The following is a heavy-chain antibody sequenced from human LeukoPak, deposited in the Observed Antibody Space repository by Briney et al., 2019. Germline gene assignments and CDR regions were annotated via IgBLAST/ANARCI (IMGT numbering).Heavy chain of an antibody. CDR2: IYTSGST. CDR1: GGSISSYY. D-gene: IGHD3-22*01. Sequence: PSETLSLTCTVSGGSISSYYWSWIRQPAGKGLEWIGRIYTSGSTNYNPSLKSRVTMSVDTSKNQFSLKLSSVTAADTAVYYCARVEYDSSGYYRGYYFDYWGQGTLVTVSS. V-gene: IGHV4-4*07. CDR3: ARVEYDSSGYYRGYYFDY. J-gene: IGHJ4*02.